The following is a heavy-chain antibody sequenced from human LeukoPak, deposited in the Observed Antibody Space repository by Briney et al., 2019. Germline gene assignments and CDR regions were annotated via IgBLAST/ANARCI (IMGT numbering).Heavy chain of an antibody. D-gene: IGHD5-24*01. CDR3: ARGKRDGNNYY. V-gene: IGHV4-59*01. CDR2: IYYSGST. Sequence: PSETLSLTCTVSGGSISSFYWSWIRQPPGKGLEWVGYIYYSGSTNYNPSLKSRVTISVDTSKNQFSLKLSSVTAADTAVYYCARGKRDGNNYYWGQGTLVTVSS. J-gene: IGHJ4*02. CDR1: GGSISSFY.